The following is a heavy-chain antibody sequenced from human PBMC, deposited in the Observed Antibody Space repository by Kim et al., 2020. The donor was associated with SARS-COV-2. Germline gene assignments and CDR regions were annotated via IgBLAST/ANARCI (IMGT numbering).Heavy chain of an antibody. J-gene: IGHJ4*02. CDR2: IYYSGTT. CDR3: ASENTGAAMFNY. V-gene: IGHV4-31*03. CDR1: GGSISSGDYY. Sequence: SETLSLTCTVSGGSISSGDYYWTWIRQLPGKGLEWIGYIYYSGTTYYNPSLKSRVTISVDTSKNQFSLKLSSVTAADTAVYYCASENTGAAMFNYWGQGT. D-gene: IGHD2-2*01.